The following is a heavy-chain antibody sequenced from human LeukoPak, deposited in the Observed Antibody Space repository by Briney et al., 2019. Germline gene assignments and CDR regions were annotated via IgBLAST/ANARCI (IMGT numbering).Heavy chain of an antibody. V-gene: IGHV3-11*01. D-gene: IGHD3-22*01. CDR1: GFTFSDYY. CDR2: ISSSGSTI. Sequence: GGSLRLSCAASGFTFSDYYMSWIRQAPGKGLEWVSYISSSGSTIYYTDSVKGRFTISRDNAKNSLYLQMNSLRAEDTAVYYCARDPPGGYYDSSGYGDFQHWGQGTLVTVSS. CDR3: ARDPPGGYYDSSGYGDFQH. J-gene: IGHJ1*01.